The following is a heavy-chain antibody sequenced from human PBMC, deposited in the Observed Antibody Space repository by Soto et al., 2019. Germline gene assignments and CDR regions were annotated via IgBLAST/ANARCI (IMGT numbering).Heavy chain of an antibody. V-gene: IGHV3-23*01. D-gene: IGHD6-19*01. J-gene: IGHJ5*02. CDR3: AKDSGSYSSGWYPHDWFDP. Sequence: GGSLRLSCAASGFTFSSYAMSWVRQAPGKGLEWVSAISGSGGSTYYADSVKGRFTISRDNSKNTLYLQMNSLRAEDTAVYYCAKDSGSYSSGWYPHDWFDPWGQGTLVTVSS. CDR2: ISGSGGST. CDR1: GFTFSSYA.